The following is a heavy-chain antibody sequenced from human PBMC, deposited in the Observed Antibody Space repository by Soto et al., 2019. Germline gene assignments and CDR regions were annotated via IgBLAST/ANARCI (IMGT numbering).Heavy chain of an antibody. D-gene: IGHD4-17*01. CDR3: VRQGIDYLHGLVDV. J-gene: IGHJ6*02. V-gene: IGHV4-59*08. CDR2: VYYTGDT. CDR1: SGPDRSHN. Sequence: QVQLQQSGPRLVKPSETLSLTCTVSSGPDRSHNWSWIRQPPGRGPEWIGYVYYTGDTAYNPSLRGRVTISADTSTNDISLTLNSVTAADTAVYYCVRQGIDYLHGLVDVWGQGTTVSVSS.